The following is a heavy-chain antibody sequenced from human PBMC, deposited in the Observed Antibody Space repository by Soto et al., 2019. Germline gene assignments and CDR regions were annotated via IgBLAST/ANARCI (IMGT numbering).Heavy chain of an antibody. CDR2: FNSDGSI. D-gene: IGHD6-19*01. CDR3: ARGQWGAFDI. J-gene: IGHJ3*02. V-gene: IGHV3-74*01. Sequence: EVQLVESGGGLVQPGGSLRLSCVASGFTFRTYWMHWLRQVPGKGLVWFSRFNSDGSIGYADSVKGRFTISRDNAKNTVSLQMNSVRAEDTAVYYCARGQWGAFDIWGQGTTVTVSA. CDR1: GFTFRTYW.